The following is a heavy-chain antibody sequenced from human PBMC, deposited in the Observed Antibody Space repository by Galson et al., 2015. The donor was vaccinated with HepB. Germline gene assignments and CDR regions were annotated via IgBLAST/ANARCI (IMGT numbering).Heavy chain of an antibody. CDR2: ISGSGTST. V-gene: IGHV3-23*01. CDR3: AKQQGPYYYYYHMDV. Sequence: SLRLSCAASGFTFSTYAMNWVRQATGKGLEWVSAISGSGTSTYHADSVKGRFTISRDNSKNTLYLQMNSLRAEDTAVYYCAKQQGPYYYYYHMDVWGKGTTVTVSS. D-gene: IGHD6-13*01. J-gene: IGHJ6*03. CDR1: GFTFSTYA.